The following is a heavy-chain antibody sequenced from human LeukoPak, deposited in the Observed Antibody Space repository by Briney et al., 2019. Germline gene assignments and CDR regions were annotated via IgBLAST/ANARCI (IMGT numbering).Heavy chain of an antibody. Sequence: SETLSLTCTVSGYSISSGYYWGWIRQPPGKGLEWIGSIYHSGSTYYNPSLKSRVTISVDTSKNQFSLKLSSVTAADTAVYYCARGDTMIVSLDYWGQGTLVTVSS. CDR3: ARGDTMIVSLDY. CDR1: GYSISSGYY. J-gene: IGHJ4*02. D-gene: IGHD3-22*01. V-gene: IGHV4-38-2*02. CDR2: IYHSGST.